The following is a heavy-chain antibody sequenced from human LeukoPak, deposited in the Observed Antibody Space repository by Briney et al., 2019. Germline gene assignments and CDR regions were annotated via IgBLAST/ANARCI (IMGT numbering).Heavy chain of an antibody. CDR1: GGSFSGYY. D-gene: IGHD3-22*01. J-gene: IGHJ4*02. CDR2: INHSGST. CDR3: ARGSNRGGYYYDSSGYNY. V-gene: IGHV4-34*01. Sequence: PSETLSLTCAVYGGSFSGYYWSWIRQPPGKGLEWIGEINHSGSTNYNPSLKSRVTISVDTSKNQFSLKLSSVTAADTAVYYCARGSNRGGYYYDSSGYNYWGQGTLVTVSS.